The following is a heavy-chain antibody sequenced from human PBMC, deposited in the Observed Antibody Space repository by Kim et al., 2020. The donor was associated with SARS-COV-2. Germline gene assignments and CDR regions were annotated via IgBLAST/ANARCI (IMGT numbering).Heavy chain of an antibody. J-gene: IGHJ4*02. D-gene: IGHD3-10*01. Sequence: SETLSLTCAVYGGSFSGYYWSWIRQPPGKGLEWIGEINHSGSTNYNPSLKSRVTISVDTSKNQFSLKLSSVTAADTAVYYCARGRGYYGSGQYYFDYWGQGTLVTVSS. CDR2: INHSGST. CDR3: ARGRGYYGSGQYYFDY. CDR1: GGSFSGYY. V-gene: IGHV4-34*01.